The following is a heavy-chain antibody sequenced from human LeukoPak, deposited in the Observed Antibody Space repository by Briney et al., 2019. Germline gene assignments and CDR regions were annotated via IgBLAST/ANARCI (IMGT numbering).Heavy chain of an antibody. CDR2: VNNDGSST. Sequence: GGSLRLSCAASGFSFSSYWMHWVRQAPGKRPVWVSRVNNDGSSTNYPDSVKGRFTISRDNAKSTLYLQTNSLRVEDTGIYYCTRVSSTNDYWGQGTLVTVSS. J-gene: IGHJ4*02. CDR1: GFSFSSYW. V-gene: IGHV3-74*01. D-gene: IGHD6-19*01. CDR3: TRVSSTNDY.